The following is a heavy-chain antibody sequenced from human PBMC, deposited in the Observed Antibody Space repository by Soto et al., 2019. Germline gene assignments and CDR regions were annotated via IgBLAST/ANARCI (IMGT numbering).Heavy chain of an antibody. Sequence: QVQLVQSGAELKKPGASVRVSCKPSVYTFTDLYIHWVRQAPGQGLEWMGWVDPRSGDRRNTQKFQGRVTMSRDTSTSTVYMELNSLTSDDTAVYYGARDNYGPLDYWGQGTLVTVSS. CDR1: VYTFTDLY. J-gene: IGHJ4*02. CDR2: VDPRSGDR. CDR3: ARDNYGPLDY. D-gene: IGHD3-10*01. V-gene: IGHV1-2*02.